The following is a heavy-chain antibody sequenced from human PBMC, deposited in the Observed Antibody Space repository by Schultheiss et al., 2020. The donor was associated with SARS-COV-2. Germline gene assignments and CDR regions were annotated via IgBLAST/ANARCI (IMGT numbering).Heavy chain of an antibody. D-gene: IGHD3-10*01. Sequence: GGSLRLSCKASGYTFTSYGISWVRQAPGQGLEWMGWISAYNGNTNYAQKLQGRVTMTTDTSTSTAYMELRSLRSDDTAVYYCARDDGSGDTSFDYWGQGTLVTVSS. J-gene: IGHJ4*02. V-gene: IGHV1-18*01. CDR3: ARDDGSGDTSFDY. CDR2: ISAYNGNT. CDR1: GYTFTSYG.